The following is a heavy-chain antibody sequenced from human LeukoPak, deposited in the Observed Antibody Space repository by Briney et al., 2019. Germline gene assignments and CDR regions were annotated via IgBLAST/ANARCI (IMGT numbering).Heavy chain of an antibody. V-gene: IGHV3-7*03. CDR2: IKQDGSEK. D-gene: IGHD2-2*01. Sequence: PGGSLRLSCAASGFTFSSYWMSWVRQAPGKGLEWVANIKQDGSEKYYVDSVKGRFTISRDNAKNSLYLQMNSLRAEDTAVYYCAKDATVRYCSSTSCYPPTPFDYWGQGTLVTVSS. J-gene: IGHJ4*02. CDR1: GFTFSSYW. CDR3: AKDATVRYCSSTSCYPPTPFDY.